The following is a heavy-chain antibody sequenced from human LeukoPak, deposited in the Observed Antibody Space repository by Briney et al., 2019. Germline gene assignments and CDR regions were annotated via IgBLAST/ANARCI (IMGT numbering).Heavy chain of an antibody. CDR3: ARAQRREIVVVSRFDP. Sequence: GESLKISCKGSGYSFTSYWIGWVRQMPGKGLEWMGIIYPGDSDTRYSPSSQGQVTISADKSISTAYLQWSSLKASDTAMYYCARAQRREIVVVSRFDPWGQGALVTVSS. J-gene: IGHJ5*02. D-gene: IGHD3-22*01. CDR2: IYPGDSDT. V-gene: IGHV5-51*01. CDR1: GYSFTSYW.